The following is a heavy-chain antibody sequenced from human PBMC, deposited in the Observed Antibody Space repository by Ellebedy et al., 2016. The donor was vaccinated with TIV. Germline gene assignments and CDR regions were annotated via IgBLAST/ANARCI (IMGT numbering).Heavy chain of an antibody. CDR2: IIPILGIA. J-gene: IGHJ4*02. D-gene: IGHD1-26*01. Sequence: AASVKVSCKASGGTFSNYAISWVRQAPGQGLEWMGRIIPILGIANYAQKFQGRVTITRDTSASTAYMELSSLRSEDTAVYYCARVKWELPFDYWGQGTLVTVSS. CDR3: ARVKWELPFDY. V-gene: IGHV1-69*04. CDR1: GGTFSNYA.